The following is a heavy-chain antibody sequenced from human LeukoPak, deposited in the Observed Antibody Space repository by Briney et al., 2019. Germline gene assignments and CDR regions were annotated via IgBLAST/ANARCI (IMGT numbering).Heavy chain of an antibody. J-gene: IGHJ6*02. CDR1: GYTFTGYY. Sequence: WASVKVSCKASGYTFTGYYMHWVRQAPGQGLEWMGRIIPILGIANYAQKFQGRVTITADKSTSTAYMELSSLRSEDTAVYYCARLWHPELYYYYYGMDVWGQGTTVTVSS. V-gene: IGHV1-69*02. CDR2: IIPILGIA. CDR3: ARLWHPELYYYYYGMDV. D-gene: IGHD5-18*01.